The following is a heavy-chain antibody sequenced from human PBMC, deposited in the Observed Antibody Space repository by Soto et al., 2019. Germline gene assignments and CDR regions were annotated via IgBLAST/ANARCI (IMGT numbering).Heavy chain of an antibody. D-gene: IGHD6-19*01. V-gene: IGHV1-3*05. CDR1: GYTFTGYA. Sequence: QVQLVQSGAEEKKPGASVKVSCKASGYTFTGYAMHWVRQAPGQRLEWMGWINAGNGNTKYSQKFQGRVTITRDTSASTAYMAVIRLRSEGTAVYSCARAVAVPADFDYWGQGALVTVSS. CDR2: INAGNGNT. J-gene: IGHJ4*02. CDR3: ARAVAVPADFDY.